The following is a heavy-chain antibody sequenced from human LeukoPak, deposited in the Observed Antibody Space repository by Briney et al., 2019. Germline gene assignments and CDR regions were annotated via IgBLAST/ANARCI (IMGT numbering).Heavy chain of an antibody. CDR1: GYTFTSYD. CDR3: ARADRYYYDSSGPLGP. D-gene: IGHD3-22*01. J-gene: IGHJ5*02. CDR2: MNPNSGNT. Sequence: GASVKVSCKASGYTFTSYDINWVRQATGQGLEWMGWMNPNSGNTGYAQKFQGRVTMTRNTSISTAYMELSSLRSEDTAVYYCARADRYYYDSSGPLGPWGQGTLVTVSS. V-gene: IGHV1-8*01.